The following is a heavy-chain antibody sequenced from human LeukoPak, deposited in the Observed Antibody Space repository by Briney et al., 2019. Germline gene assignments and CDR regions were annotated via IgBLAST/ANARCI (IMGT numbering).Heavy chain of an antibody. CDR3: ARLSFCADYCHNAFDI. D-gene: IGHD2-21*02. V-gene: IGHV4-39*01. CDR1: GGSISSSSYY. Sequence: PSETLSLTCTVSGGSISSSSYYWGWIRQPPGKGLEWIGNIYYSGSTYYNPSLKSRVTISVDTSKIQFSLKLSSVTAADTAVFYCARLSFCADYCHNAFDIWGQGTMVTVSS. CDR2: IYYSGST. J-gene: IGHJ3*02.